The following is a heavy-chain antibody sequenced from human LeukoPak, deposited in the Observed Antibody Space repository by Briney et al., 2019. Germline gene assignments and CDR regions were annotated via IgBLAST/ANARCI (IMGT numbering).Heavy chain of an antibody. Sequence: GGSLTLSCAASGFTFSDHYMSCIRQTPGKGLEWVSRISRDTESVKGRFTISRDNTKNSLYLQMNSLRVDDTAVYYCARDPDTSSKVDYWGQGTLVTVSS. D-gene: IGHD6-6*01. V-gene: IGHV3-11*01. CDR3: ARDPDTSSKVDY. CDR1: GFTFSDHY. CDR2: ISR. J-gene: IGHJ4*02.